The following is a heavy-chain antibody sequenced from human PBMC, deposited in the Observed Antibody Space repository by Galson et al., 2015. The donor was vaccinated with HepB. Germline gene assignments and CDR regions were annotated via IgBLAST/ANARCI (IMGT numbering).Heavy chain of an antibody. CDR3: AREGLTLKHY. Sequence: SVKVSCKAAGPTFTSNYIHWVRQAPGQGLEWMGLINPRDSSTDYAQKFQGRVTVTRDTSTSTIYMELSSLTSEDTAVYYCAREGLTLKHYWGQGTLVTVSS. CDR1: GPTFTSNY. V-gene: IGHV1-46*01. D-gene: IGHD4/OR15-4a*01. J-gene: IGHJ4*02. CDR2: INPRDSST.